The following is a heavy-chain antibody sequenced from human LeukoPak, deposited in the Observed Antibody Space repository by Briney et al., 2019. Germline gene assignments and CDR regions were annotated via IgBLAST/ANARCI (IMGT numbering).Heavy chain of an antibody. CDR3: ARLRYGDFGWYFDL. CDR1: GGSFSGYY. V-gene: IGHV4-34*01. CDR2: INHSGST. D-gene: IGHD4-17*01. Sequence: PSETLSLTCAVYGGSFSGYYWSWIRQPPGKGLEWIGEINHSGSTNYNPSLKSRVTISLDTSKTQFSLRLSSVTAADTAVYYCARLRYGDFGWYFDLWGRGTLVTVSS. J-gene: IGHJ2*01.